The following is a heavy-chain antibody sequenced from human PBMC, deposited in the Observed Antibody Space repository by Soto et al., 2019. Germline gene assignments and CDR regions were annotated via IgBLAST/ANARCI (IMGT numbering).Heavy chain of an antibody. J-gene: IGHJ6*02. CDR1: GDSVSSNSAA. D-gene: IGHD1-26*01. CDR3: ARSPTPSGSSPPGLSYYYYGVDV. CDR2: TYYRSKWYS. V-gene: IGHV6-1*01. Sequence: PSQTLSLTCAISGDSVSSNSAAWNWIRQSPSRGLEWLGRTYYRSKWYSDYASSVKSRIIIKPDTSQNQFSLQLNSVPPEDTAVYYCARSPTPSGSSPPGLSYYYYGVDVWGQGTTVTVSS.